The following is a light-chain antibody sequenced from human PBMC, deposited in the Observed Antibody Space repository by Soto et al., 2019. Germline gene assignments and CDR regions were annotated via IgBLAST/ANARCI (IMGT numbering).Light chain of an antibody. J-gene: IGLJ2*01. CDR1: SSKIGSNT. CDR2: SNN. V-gene: IGLV1-44*01. CDR3: AAWDDNLNGLV. Sequence: QSVLTQPPSASGTPGQRVTISCSGSSSKIGSNTVSWSQQLPGTAPKLLIYSNNQRPPGVPDRFSGSKSGTSASLVISGLQSEDEADYYCAAWDDNLNGLVFGGGTKLTVL.